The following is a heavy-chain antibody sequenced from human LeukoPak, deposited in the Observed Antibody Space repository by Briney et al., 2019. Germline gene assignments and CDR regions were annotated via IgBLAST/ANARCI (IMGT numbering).Heavy chain of an antibody. J-gene: IGHJ6*03. CDR2: IYYSGST. D-gene: IGHD1-26*01. Sequence: SETLSLTCTVSGGSISSYYWSWIRQPPGKGLEWIGYIYYSGSTNYNPSLKSRVTISVDTSKNRFSLKLSSVTAADTAVYYCARAAFGGSYYYYYYMDVWGKGTTVTVSS. CDR1: GGSISSYY. V-gene: IGHV4-59*01. CDR3: ARAAFGGSYYYYYYMDV.